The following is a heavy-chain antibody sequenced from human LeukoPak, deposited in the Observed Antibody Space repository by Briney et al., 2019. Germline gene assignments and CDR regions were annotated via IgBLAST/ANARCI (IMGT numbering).Heavy chain of an antibody. CDR1: GGSFSSYY. CDR3: ARRGYSGYSGAFDI. V-gene: IGHV4-34*01. J-gene: IGHJ3*02. CDR2: INHSGST. D-gene: IGHD5-12*01. Sequence: SETVSLTCAVYGGSFSSYYWSWIRQPPGKGLEWIGEINHSGSTNYNPSLKSRVTISVDTSKNQFSLKLSSVTAADTAVYYCARRGYSGYSGAFDIWGQGTMVTVSS.